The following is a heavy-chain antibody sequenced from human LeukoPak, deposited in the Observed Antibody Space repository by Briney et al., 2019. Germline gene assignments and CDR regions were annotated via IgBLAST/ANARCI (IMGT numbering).Heavy chain of an antibody. CDR3: ARDDYDSEAFDI. J-gene: IGHJ3*02. CDR1: GGSISGYY. D-gene: IGHD3-22*01. V-gene: IGHV4-4*07. Sequence: SETLSLTCTVSGGSISGYYWSWIRQPAGKGLERIGRIYTSGNTNYNPSLKSRVTMSVDTSKNQFSLKLRSVTAADTAVYYCARDDYDSEAFDIWGQGTMVTVSS. CDR2: IYTSGNT.